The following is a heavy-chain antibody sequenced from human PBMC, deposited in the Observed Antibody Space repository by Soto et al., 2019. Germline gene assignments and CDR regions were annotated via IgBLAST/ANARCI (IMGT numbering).Heavy chain of an antibody. CDR3: ASQLGLTLDYYYYYGMDV. D-gene: IGHD1-1*01. J-gene: IGHJ6*02. V-gene: IGHV4-39*01. Sequence: SETLSLTCTVSGGSISSSSYYWGWIRQPPGKGLEWIGSIYYSGSTYYNPSLKSRVTISVDTSKNQFSLKLSSVTAADTAVYYCASQLGLTLDYYYYYGMDVWGQGTTVTVSS. CDR1: GGSISSSSYY. CDR2: IYYSGST.